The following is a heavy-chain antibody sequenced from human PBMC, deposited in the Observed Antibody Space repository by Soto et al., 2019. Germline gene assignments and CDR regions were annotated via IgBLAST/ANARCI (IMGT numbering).Heavy chain of an antibody. J-gene: IGHJ4*02. D-gene: IGHD6-6*01. V-gene: IGHV3-7*01. Sequence: EVQLVESGGGLVQPGGSLRLSCAASRFIFSSYWMTWVRQAPGKGLEWVANIKHDGGEKYYVDSVKGRFTISRDNAKNSLYLQMNSLGAEDTAVYECARERGHSSSSGNYDFDYWGQGTLVTVSS. CDR3: ARERGHSSSSGNYDFDY. CDR2: IKHDGGEK. CDR1: RFIFSSYW.